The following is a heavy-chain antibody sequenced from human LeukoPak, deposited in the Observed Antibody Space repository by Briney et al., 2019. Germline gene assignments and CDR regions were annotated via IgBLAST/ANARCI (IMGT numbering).Heavy chain of an antibody. CDR3: ARGAAYDSSGYSNRNYYYGMDV. CDR1: GGTFSSYA. Sequence: GASVKVSCKASGGTFSSYAISWVRQAPGQGLEWMGGIIPIFGTANYAQKFQGRVTITADESTSTAYMELSSLRSEDTAVYYCARGAAYDSSGYSNRNYYYGMDVWGQGTTVTVSS. V-gene: IGHV1-69*13. D-gene: IGHD3-22*01. J-gene: IGHJ6*02. CDR2: IIPIFGTA.